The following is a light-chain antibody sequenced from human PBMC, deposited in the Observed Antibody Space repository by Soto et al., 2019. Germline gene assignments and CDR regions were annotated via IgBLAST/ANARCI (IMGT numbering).Light chain of an antibody. CDR2: WAS. J-gene: IGKJ1*01. CDR1: QSVLYDSNNKNY. V-gene: IGKV4-1*01. CDR3: QQYNNWPRT. Sequence: ESVMTQSADSLALLLCESSTTHSNAAQSVLYDSNNKNYLAWYQQKPGQPPKLLIYWASTRESGVPARFSGSGSGTEFTLTISSLQSEDFAVYYCQQYNNWPRTFGQGTKVDI.